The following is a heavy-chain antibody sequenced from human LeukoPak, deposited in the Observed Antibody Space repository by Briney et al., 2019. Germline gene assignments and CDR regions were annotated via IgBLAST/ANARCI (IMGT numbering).Heavy chain of an antibody. V-gene: IGHV1-69*13. CDR2: IIPIFGTA. D-gene: IGHD6-13*01. CDR3: ARVTGVIAAAAPFDY. CDR1: GGTFSSYA. Sequence: SVKVSCKASGGTFSSYAISWVRQAPGQGLEWMGGIIPIFGTANYAQKFQGRVTITADESTSTAYMELSSLRSEDTAVYYCARVTGVIAAAAPFDYWGQGILVTVSS. J-gene: IGHJ4*02.